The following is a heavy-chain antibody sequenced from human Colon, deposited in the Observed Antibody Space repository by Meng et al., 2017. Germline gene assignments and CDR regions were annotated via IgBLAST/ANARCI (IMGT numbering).Heavy chain of an antibody. CDR2: VYHRGDT. J-gene: IGHJ4*02. Sequence: QVELQRSGPGLVKPSGTLSLPCPVSGDSISSDIWWSWVRQPPGKGLEWIGEVYHRGDTNYNPSLKSRVVISVDRSKNQFSLNLSSVTAADTAVYYCGRDQGRQLINHWGQGTLVTVSS. CDR1: GDSISSDIW. V-gene: IGHV4-4*02. D-gene: IGHD1-1*01. CDR3: GRDQGRQLINH.